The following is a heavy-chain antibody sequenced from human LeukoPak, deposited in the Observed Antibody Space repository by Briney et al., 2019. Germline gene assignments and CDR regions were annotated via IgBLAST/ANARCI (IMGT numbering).Heavy chain of an antibody. CDR2: INHSGST. J-gene: IGHJ5*02. V-gene: IGHV4-34*01. Sequence: PSETLSLTCAVYGGSFSGYYWSWIRQPPGKGLEWIGEINHSGSTNYNPSLKSRLTISVDTSKSQFSLKLSSVTAADTAVYYCARGVSSSWYNWFDPWGQGTLVTVSS. CDR1: GGSFSGYY. CDR3: ARGVSSSWYNWFDP. D-gene: IGHD6-13*01.